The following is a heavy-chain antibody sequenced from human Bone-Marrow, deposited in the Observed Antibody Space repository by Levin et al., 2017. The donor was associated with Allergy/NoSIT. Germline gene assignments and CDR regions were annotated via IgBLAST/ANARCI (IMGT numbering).Heavy chain of an antibody. V-gene: IGHV3-74*01. CDR2: INSDGSIT. CDR3: ARDHHYGD. J-gene: IGHJ4*02. CDR1: GFAFSSNW. D-gene: IGHD3-16*01. Sequence: GGSLRLSCGASGFAFSSNWMHWVRQVPGKGLVWVSRINSDGSITYYADSVQGRFTISRDNAKSTLYLQMTSLRPEDTAIYYCARDHHYGDWGQGSLVTVSS.